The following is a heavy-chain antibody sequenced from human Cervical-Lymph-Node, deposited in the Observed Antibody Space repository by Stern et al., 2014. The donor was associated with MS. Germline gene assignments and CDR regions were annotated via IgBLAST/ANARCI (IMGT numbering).Heavy chain of an antibody. D-gene: IGHD4-17*01. CDR1: GFTLTTYW. CDR3: TRHGDYDLDY. Sequence: VQLVESGGGLVQPGGSLRLSCAASGFTLTTYWMSWVRQAPGKGLEWVANIKPDGSEKYYVDSVRGRFTISRDNAKNSLFLQMNSLRAEDTAVYYCTRHGDYDLDYWGQGTLVTVSS. J-gene: IGHJ4*02. V-gene: IGHV3-7*01. CDR2: IKPDGSEK.